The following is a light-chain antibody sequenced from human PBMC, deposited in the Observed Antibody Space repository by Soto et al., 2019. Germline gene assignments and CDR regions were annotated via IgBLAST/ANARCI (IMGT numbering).Light chain of an antibody. Sequence: EIVLTQSPGTLSLSPGERVTLSCRASQSVSSSYLAWYQHRPGQAPRLHIYGASTRATGIPDRFSGSGSGTDFTLTISRLEPEVFVVYHCQQYGSQPVTFGQGTRVEIK. CDR2: GAS. V-gene: IGKV3-20*01. J-gene: IGKJ1*01. CDR3: QQYGSQPVT. CDR1: QSVSSSY.